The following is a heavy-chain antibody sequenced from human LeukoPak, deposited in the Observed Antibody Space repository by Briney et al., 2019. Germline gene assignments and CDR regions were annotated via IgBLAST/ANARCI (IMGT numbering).Heavy chain of an antibody. V-gene: IGHV3-48*03. Sequence: GGSLRLSCAASGFIISSYEMNWVRQAPGEGLEWVSHISSSGSTIWYADSVKGRFTISRDNAKNSLYLQMNSLRAEDTAVYYCARVELAPYYYYMDVWGKGTTVTVSS. CDR1: GFIISSYE. D-gene: IGHD1-7*01. CDR3: ARVELAPYYYYMDV. J-gene: IGHJ6*03. CDR2: ISSSGSTI.